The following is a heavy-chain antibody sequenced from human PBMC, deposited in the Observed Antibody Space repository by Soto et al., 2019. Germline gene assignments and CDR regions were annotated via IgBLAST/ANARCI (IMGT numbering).Heavy chain of an antibody. CDR2: VYYTGNT. CDR3: ARSDFWSGYYTDY. V-gene: IGHV4-30-4*08. D-gene: IGHD3-3*01. J-gene: IGHJ4*02. CDR1: GGSISSGDYH. Sequence: QVQLQESGPGLVKPPQTLSLTCTVSGGSISSGDYHWSWIRQPPGKGLEWIGFVYYTGNTYYNPSLKSRVTISVDTSKNQFSLKLSSVTAADTAVYYCARSDFWSGYYTDYWGQGTLVTVSS.